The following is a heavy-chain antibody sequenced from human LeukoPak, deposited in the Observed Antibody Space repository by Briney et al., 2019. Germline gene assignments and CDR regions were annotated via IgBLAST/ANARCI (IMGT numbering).Heavy chain of an antibody. V-gene: IGHV3-11*01. D-gene: IGHD2-2*01. J-gene: IGHJ6*02. CDR3: ARDLRLVVIFRSNYYYGMDV. CDR2: ISNSGSTI. Sequence: GGSLRLSCAASGFTFSDYYMSWIRQAPGKGLEWVSYISNSGSTIYYPDSVKGRFTISRDNARNSLYLQMNSLRADDTAVYYCARDLRLVVIFRSNYYYGMDVWGQGTTVTVSS. CDR1: GFTFSDYY.